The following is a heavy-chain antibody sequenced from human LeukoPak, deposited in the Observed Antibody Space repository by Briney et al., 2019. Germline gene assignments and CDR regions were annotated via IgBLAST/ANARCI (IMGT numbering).Heavy chain of an antibody. D-gene: IGHD6-19*01. CDR3: ARRAVAGALAGY. V-gene: IGHV3-48*03. CDR1: GFTFSSYE. J-gene: IGHJ4*02. CDR2: ISSDGSTI. Sequence: GGSLRLSCAASGFTFSSYEMNWVRQAPGKGLEWVSYISSDGSTIYSADSVRGRYTISRDNAKNSLYLQINSLRAEDTAIYYCARRAVAGALAGYGGQGSLVTVSA.